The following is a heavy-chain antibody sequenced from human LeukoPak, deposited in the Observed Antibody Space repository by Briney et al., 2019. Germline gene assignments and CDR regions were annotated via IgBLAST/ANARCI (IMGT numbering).Heavy chain of an antibody. CDR2: INHSGST. D-gene: IGHD1-26*01. Sequence: SETLSLTCAVYGGSFSGYYWSWIRQPPGKGLEWIGEINHSGSTNYNPSLKSRVTISVDTSKNQFSLKLSSVTAADTAVYYCAREGSGSYYALDCWGQGTLVTVSS. CDR3: AREGSGSYYALDC. J-gene: IGHJ4*02. CDR1: GGSFSGYY. V-gene: IGHV4-34*01.